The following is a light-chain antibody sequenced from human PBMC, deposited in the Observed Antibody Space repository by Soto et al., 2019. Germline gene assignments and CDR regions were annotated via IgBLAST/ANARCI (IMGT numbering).Light chain of an antibody. V-gene: IGLV2-14*01. Sequence: QSGLPQPASVSGSPGQSITISCTGTNIDVGGYNYVSWYQQHPGKAPKLMIYEVTYRPSGVSNRFSGSKSGNTASLTISGLQAEDEADYYCSSYTISSTLVVFGGGTKVTVL. CDR3: SSYTISSTLVV. CDR1: NIDVGGYNY. J-gene: IGLJ3*02. CDR2: EVT.